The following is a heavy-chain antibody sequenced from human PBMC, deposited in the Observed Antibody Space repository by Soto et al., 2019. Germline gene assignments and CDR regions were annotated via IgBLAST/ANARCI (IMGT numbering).Heavy chain of an antibody. J-gene: IGHJ4*02. Sequence: ASVKVSCKASGYTFTSYGISWVRQAPGQGLEWMGWINPNSGGTNYAQKFQGRVTMTRDTSISTAYMELSRLRSDDTAVYYCARETMSTQYYDFWSGYYTGLDYWGQGTLVAVSS. CDR2: INPNSGGT. V-gene: IGHV1-2*02. CDR3: ARETMSTQYYDFWSGYYTGLDY. CDR1: GYTFTSYG. D-gene: IGHD3-3*01.